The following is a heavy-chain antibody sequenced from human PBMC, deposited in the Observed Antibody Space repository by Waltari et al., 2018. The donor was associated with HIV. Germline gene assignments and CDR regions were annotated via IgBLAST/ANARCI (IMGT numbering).Heavy chain of an antibody. J-gene: IGHJ4*02. D-gene: IGHD3-22*01. CDR3: ARDLTPAGGYGGF. CDR1: GFDFNSYT. Sequence: EVQLVESGGGLVKPGGSLTLSCVGSGFDFNSYTMNWVRQAPGKGLEWVSSIDGNSRDIFFTDSVKGRFSISRDSAKSSVYLQMNYLRVGDTAVYYCARDLTPAGGYGGFWGQGVLVTVSS. V-gene: IGHV3-21*02. CDR2: IDGNSRDI.